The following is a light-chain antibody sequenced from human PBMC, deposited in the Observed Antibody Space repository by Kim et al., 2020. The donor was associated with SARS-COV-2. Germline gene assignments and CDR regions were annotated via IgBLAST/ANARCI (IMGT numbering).Light chain of an antibody. Sequence: APGKTARITSGGNNIGSKSVHWYRQKPGQAPVLVIYYDSDRPSGIPGRFSGSNSGNTATLTISRDEAGDEADYYCQVWDSSSDHPVFGGGTQLTVL. J-gene: IGLJ3*02. CDR1: NIGSKS. CDR2: YDS. V-gene: IGLV3-21*04. CDR3: QVWDSSSDHPV.